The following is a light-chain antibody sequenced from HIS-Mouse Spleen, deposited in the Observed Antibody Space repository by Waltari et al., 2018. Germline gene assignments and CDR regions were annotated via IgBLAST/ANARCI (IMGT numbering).Light chain of an antibody. J-gene: IGKJ1*01. CDR2: AAS. V-gene: IGKV1-9*01. CDR1: QGISSY. Sequence: DIQLTQSPSFLSASVGDRVTITCRASQGISSYLAWYQQKPGKAPKLLIYAASTLQSGGPSRFSGSGSVTEFTLTISSLQPEDFATYSCQQLNRYPPTFGQGTKVEIK. CDR3: QQLNRYPPT.